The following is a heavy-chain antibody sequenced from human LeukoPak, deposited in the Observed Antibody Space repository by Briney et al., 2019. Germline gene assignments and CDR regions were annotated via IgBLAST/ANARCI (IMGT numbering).Heavy chain of an antibody. V-gene: IGHV1-69*05. D-gene: IGHD2-2*01. Sequence: SVKVSCKASGGTFSSYAISWVRQAPGQGLEWMGGIIPIFGTANYAQKFQGRVTITTDESTSTAYMELISLRSEDTAVYYCARARIVVVPAAIYYYYYYYMDVWGKGTTVTVSS. CDR3: ARARIVVVPAAIYYYYYYYMDV. CDR2: IIPIFGTA. J-gene: IGHJ6*03. CDR1: GGTFSSYA.